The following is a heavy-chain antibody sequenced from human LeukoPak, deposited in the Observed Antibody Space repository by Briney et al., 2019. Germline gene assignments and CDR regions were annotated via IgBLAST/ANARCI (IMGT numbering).Heavy chain of an antibody. V-gene: IGHV1-2*02. D-gene: IGHD4/OR15-4a*01. Sequence: ASVTLSFTPSVYTFTPSYMHWVRQAPGHVLEWMGWINSNSGATDYAQKFQGRVTMTSDTSIITAYMELSSLRSDDTAVYFCASGANVAYWGQGTLVTVSS. CDR1: VYTFTPSY. CDR2: INSNSGAT. CDR3: ASGANVAY. J-gene: IGHJ4*02.